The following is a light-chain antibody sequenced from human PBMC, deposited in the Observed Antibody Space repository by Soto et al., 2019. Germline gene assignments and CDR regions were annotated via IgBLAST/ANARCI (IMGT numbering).Light chain of an antibody. CDR3: CSYAGSDTYVV. V-gene: IGLV2-11*01. CDR1: SSDDGAYNY. J-gene: IGLJ2*01. Sequence: QSVLTQPRSVSGSPGQSVTISCTGTSSDDGAYNYVSWYQQHPGKAPKLMIYDVSKRPSGVPDHFSGSKSGNTASLTISGLQAEDEADYYCCSYAGSDTYVVFGGGTKLTVL. CDR2: DVS.